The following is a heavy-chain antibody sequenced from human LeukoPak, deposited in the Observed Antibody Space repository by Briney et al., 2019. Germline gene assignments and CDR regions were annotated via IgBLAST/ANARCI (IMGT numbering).Heavy chain of an antibody. CDR2: IYYIGNT. CDR3: ARGLPKNDYGDYGGTWFDP. V-gene: IGHV4-39*07. D-gene: IGHD4-17*01. J-gene: IGHJ5*02. CDR1: GGSISSNNYY. Sequence: SETLSLTCTISGGSISSNNYYWAWIRQPPGKGLEWIGSIYYIGNTYYSPALRRRVTISVDTSKNQFSLKLSSVTAADTAVYYCARGLPKNDYGDYGGTWFDPWGQGTLVTVSS.